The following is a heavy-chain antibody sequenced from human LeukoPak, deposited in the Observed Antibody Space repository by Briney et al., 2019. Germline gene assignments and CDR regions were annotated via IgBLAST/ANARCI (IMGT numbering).Heavy chain of an antibody. D-gene: IGHD3-22*01. CDR2: ISWNSVSI. J-gene: IGHJ3*02. Sequence: GRSLRLSWAASGFTFDDDAMHWVRHAPGKGLEWVSCISWNSVSIVYADSVKGRFTISRDNAKNAMYLQMNSLRAEDTALYYCAKTGSPDYYDSSGYYDDAFDIWGQGTMVTVSS. V-gene: IGHV3-9*01. CDR1: GFTFDDDA. CDR3: AKTGSPDYYDSSGYYDDAFDI.